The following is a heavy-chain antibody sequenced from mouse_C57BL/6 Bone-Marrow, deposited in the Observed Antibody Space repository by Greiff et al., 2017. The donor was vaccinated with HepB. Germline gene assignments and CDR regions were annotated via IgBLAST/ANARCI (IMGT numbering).Heavy chain of an antibody. CDR1: GYAFSSSW. Sequence: VQLQQSGPELVKPGASVKISCKASGYAFSSSWMNWVKQRPGKGLEWIGRIYPGDGDTNYNGKFKGKATLTADKSSSTAYMQLSSLTSEDSAVYFCARLRHYFDYWGQGTTLTVSS. CDR3: ARLRHYFDY. CDR2: IYPGDGDT. V-gene: IGHV1-82*01. J-gene: IGHJ2*01.